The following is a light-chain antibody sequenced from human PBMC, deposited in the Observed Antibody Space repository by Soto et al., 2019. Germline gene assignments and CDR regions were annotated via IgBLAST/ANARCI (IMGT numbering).Light chain of an antibody. J-gene: IGKJ1*01. CDR2: VAS. CDR1: QSVSSSY. CDR3: QQYCSSPT. V-gene: IGKV3-20*01. Sequence: EIVLTQSPGTLSLSPGERATLSCRASQSVSSSYLAWYQQKPGQAPRPLIYVASSRATGIPDRFSGSGSGTYFTLTISRLEPEDFAVYYCQQYCSSPTFGQGTNVEIK.